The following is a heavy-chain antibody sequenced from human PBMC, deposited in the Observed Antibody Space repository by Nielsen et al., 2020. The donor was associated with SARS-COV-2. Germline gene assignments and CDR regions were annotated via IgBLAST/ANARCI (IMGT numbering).Heavy chain of an antibody. CDR2: IYYSGST. CDR3: ARGGYSYGYGNYYYGMDV. Sequence: SETLSLTCTVSGGSISSYYWSWIRQPPGKGLEWIGYIYYSGSTNYNPSLKSRVTISVDTSKNQFSLKLSSVTAADTAVYYCARGGYSYGYGNYYYGMDVWGQGTTVTVSS. CDR1: GGSISSYY. J-gene: IGHJ6*02. D-gene: IGHD5-18*01. V-gene: IGHV4-59*12.